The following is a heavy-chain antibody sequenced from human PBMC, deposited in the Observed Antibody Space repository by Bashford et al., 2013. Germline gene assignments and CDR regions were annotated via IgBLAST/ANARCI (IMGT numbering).Heavy chain of an antibody. J-gene: IGHJ2*01. D-gene: IGHD2-21*02. Sequence: ASVKVSCKASGYTFSDYYLHWVRQAPGQGLEWMGWINPNPNSGATKYAEMFQGRVTMTRDTSISTAYMELSRLRSDDTAVYYCAKDYCAGDCASFFDLWGLAPWSPSPQ. CDR2: INPNPNSGAT. V-gene: IGHV1-2*02. CDR3: AKDYCAGDCASFFDL. CDR1: GYTFSDYY.